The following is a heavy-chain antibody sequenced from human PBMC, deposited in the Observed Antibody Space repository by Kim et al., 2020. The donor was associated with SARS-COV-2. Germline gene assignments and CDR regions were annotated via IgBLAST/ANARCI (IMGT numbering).Heavy chain of an antibody. J-gene: IGHJ5*02. CDR3: ARGTTGIWSHWFDP. D-gene: IGHD4-17*01. V-gene: IGHV4-59*09. Sequence: NPSLESRVTISVDTSKNQFSLKLSSVTAADTAVYYCARGTTGIWSHWFDPWGQGTLVTVSS.